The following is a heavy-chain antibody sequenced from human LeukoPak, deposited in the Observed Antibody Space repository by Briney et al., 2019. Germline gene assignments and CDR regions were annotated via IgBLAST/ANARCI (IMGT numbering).Heavy chain of an antibody. CDR2: ISSSSSYI. CDR1: GFTLSNYN. Sequence: PGGSLRLSCAASGFTLSNYNMNWVRQAPGKGLEWVSSISSSSSYIYYADSVKGRFTISRDNPKNSLYLQMNSLRAEDTAVYYCARHPGSGWFLPNWFDPWGQGTLVTVSS. V-gene: IGHV3-21*01. D-gene: IGHD6-19*01. CDR3: ARHPGSGWFLPNWFDP. J-gene: IGHJ5*02.